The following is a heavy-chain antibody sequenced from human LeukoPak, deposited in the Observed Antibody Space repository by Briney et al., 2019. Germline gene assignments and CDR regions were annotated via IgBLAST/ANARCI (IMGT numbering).Heavy chain of an antibody. Sequence: PSETLSLTCAVYGGSFSGYYWSWIRQPPGKGLEWIGEINHSGSTNYNPSLKSRVTISVDTSKNQFSLKLSSVTAADTAVYYCARGGDNGWFDPWGQGTLVTVSS. CDR1: GGSFSGYY. D-gene: IGHD3-10*01. J-gene: IGHJ5*02. CDR3: ARGGDNGWFDP. V-gene: IGHV4-34*01. CDR2: INHSGST.